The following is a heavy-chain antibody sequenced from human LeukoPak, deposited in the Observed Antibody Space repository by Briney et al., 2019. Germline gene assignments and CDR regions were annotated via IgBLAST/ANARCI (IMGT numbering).Heavy chain of an antibody. V-gene: IGHV1-18*01. J-gene: IGHJ4*02. CDR3: ARDGTSTDDY. D-gene: IGHD2-2*01. Sequence: GASVKVSCKASGYTFSNFGINWVRQAPGQGLEWMGWISGNNDNPNYVQKFQGRFTLTTDSSTSTAYMELRNLRSDDTAVYYCARDGTSTDDYWGQGTLVTVSS. CDR2: ISGNNDNP. CDR1: GYTFSNFG.